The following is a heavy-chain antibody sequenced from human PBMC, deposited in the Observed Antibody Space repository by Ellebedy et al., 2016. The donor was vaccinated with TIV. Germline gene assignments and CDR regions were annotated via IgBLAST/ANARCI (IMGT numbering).Heavy chain of an antibody. Sequence: GGSLRLXXAASGFTVSSNYMNWVRQAPGKGLEWVSIIYPDDGAYYAGSVKGRFTISRDSSQNTLSLRMNSLRVEDAAVYYCARATLYNRGDNWGQGTLVTVSA. D-gene: IGHD1-1*01. V-gene: IGHV3-53*01. CDR1: GFTVSSNY. CDR2: IYPDDGA. CDR3: ARATLYNRGDN. J-gene: IGHJ4*02.